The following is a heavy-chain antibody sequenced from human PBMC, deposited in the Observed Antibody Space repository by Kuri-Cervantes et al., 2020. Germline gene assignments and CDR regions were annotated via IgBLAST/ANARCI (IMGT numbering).Heavy chain of an antibody. J-gene: IGHJ6*02. CDR3: GEDIMAGGMDV. Sequence: ETLSLTCAASGFSFSTYSMCWVRQAPGKGLEWVSSISSSSTYIYYAESVKGRFTVSRDNAEDSLYLQMNSLGAEDTAAYYCGEDIMAGGMDVWGQGTTVTVSS. D-gene: IGHD5-12*01. V-gene: IGHV3-21*01. CDR1: GFSFSTYS. CDR2: ISSSSTYI.